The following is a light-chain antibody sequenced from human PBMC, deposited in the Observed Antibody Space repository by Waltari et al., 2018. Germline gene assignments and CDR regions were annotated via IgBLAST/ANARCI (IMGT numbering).Light chain of an antibody. CDR3: CSYAGSFTVV. J-gene: IGLJ2*01. Sequence: QSALTQPRSVSGSPGQSVTISCTGTSSDGGDYNYVSWYQQHPGEAPKPMISDVSERPSGVPDRFSGSKSGNTASLTISGLQAEDEADYYCCSYAGSFTVVFGGGTKLTVL. V-gene: IGLV2-11*01. CDR2: DVS. CDR1: SSDGGDYNY.